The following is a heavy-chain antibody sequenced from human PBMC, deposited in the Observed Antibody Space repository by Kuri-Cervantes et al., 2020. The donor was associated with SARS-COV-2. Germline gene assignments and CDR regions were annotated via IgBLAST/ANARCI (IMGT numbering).Heavy chain of an antibody. Sequence: ASVKVSCKASGYTFTSYGISWVRQAPGQGLEWMGWISAYNGNTNYAQKPQGRVTMTTDTSTSTAYMELRSLRSDDTAVYYCARERGSWYVPLRTYYYYYMDVWGKGTTVTVSS. J-gene: IGHJ6*03. D-gene: IGHD6-13*01. CDR3: ARERGSWYVPLRTYYYYYMDV. CDR1: GYTFTSYG. CDR2: ISAYNGNT. V-gene: IGHV1-18*01.